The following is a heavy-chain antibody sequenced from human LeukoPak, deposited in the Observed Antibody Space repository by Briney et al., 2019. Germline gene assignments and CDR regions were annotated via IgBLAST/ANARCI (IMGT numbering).Heavy chain of an antibody. D-gene: IGHD6-19*01. Sequence: ASVKVSCKASGYTFTGYYMLWVRQAPGQGLEWMGWINPNSGGTNYAQKFQGRVTMTRDTSISTAYMELSRLRSDDTAVYYCARGVAGCSSAWYALGYWGKGTLVTVSS. CDR1: GYTFTGYY. CDR2: INPNSGGT. V-gene: IGHV1-2*02. J-gene: IGHJ4*02. CDR3: ARGVAGCSSAWYALGY.